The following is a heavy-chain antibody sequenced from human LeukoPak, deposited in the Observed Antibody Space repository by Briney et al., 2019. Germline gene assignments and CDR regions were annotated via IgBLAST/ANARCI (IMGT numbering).Heavy chain of an antibody. D-gene: IGHD3-22*01. V-gene: IGHV1-2*02. J-gene: IGHJ3*02. Sequence: ASVKVSCKASGYTFTDYYIHWVRQAPAQGLEWMGWINPNSGGADYAQKFQGRVTMTRDTSISTVYMEVSRLTSDDTAVYYCARGLLGYDSSGYYGDAFDIWGQGTMVTVSS. CDR3: ARGLLGYDSSGYYGDAFDI. CDR2: INPNSGGA. CDR1: GYTFTDYY.